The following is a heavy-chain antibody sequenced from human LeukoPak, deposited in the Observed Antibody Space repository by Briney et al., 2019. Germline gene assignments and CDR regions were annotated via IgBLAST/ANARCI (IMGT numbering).Heavy chain of an antibody. D-gene: IGHD3-10*01. Sequence: GGSLRLSCAASGFTFSSYGMHWVRQAPGKGLEWVAVISYDGSNKYYADSVKGRFTISRDNSKNTLYLQMNSLRAEDTAVYYCAKDDYYGALNWFDPWGQGTLVTVSS. CDR2: ISYDGSNK. CDR3: AKDDYYGALNWFDP. CDR1: GFTFSSYG. V-gene: IGHV3-30*18. J-gene: IGHJ5*02.